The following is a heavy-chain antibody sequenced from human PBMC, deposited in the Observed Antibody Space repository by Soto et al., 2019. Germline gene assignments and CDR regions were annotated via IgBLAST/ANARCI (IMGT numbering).Heavy chain of an antibody. V-gene: IGHV1-69*02. D-gene: IGHD2-15*01. CDR2: IIPILGIA. Sequence: SVKVSCKASGGTFSSYTISWVRQAPGQGLEWMGRIIPILGIANYAQKFQGRVTITADKSTSTACMELSSLRSEDTAVYYCARSSEVDCSGGSCYSDFDYWGQGTLVTVSS. CDR1: GGTFSSYT. CDR3: ARSSEVDCSGGSCYSDFDY. J-gene: IGHJ4*02.